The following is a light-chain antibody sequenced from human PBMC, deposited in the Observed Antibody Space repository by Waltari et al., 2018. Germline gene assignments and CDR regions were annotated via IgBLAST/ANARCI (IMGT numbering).Light chain of an antibody. CDR2: PAS. V-gene: IGKV1-5*03. CDR1: RNINIC. CDR3: QQHNSIPVT. Sequence: DIHIIHSPSTLSASVGARVTITHRASRNINICLDWYQQKPGQAPSLLMNPASNLKSGVPSRFSGSGSGTEFALTIDSLQPDDFATYYCQQHNSIPVTFGQGTKLEIK. J-gene: IGKJ2*01.